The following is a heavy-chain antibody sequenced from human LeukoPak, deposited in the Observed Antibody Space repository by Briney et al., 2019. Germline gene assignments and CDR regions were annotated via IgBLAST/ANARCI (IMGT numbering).Heavy chain of an antibody. V-gene: IGHV4-34*01. CDR3: ARLRVEVVTAPTYYYYGMDV. CDR1: GGSFSGYY. CDR2: INHSGIT. Sequence: SETLSLTCAVYGGSFSGYYWSWIRQPPGKGLEWIGEINHSGITNYNPSLKSRVTISVDTSKNQFSLKLSSVTAADTAVYYCARLRVEVVTAPTYYYYGMDVWGQGTTVTVSS. D-gene: IGHD2-21*02. J-gene: IGHJ6*02.